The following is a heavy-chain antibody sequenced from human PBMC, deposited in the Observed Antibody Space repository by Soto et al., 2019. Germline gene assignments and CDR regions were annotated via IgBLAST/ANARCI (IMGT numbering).Heavy chain of an antibody. V-gene: IGHV3-23*01. D-gene: IGHD2-8*01. CDR3: ARGNGPNNGYFDY. CDR2: ISGNGGST. J-gene: IGHJ4*02. CDR1: GFTFISEF. Sequence: PGGSLRLSCAASGFTFISEFMSWVRQAPGKGLEWVSGISGNGGSTHYADSVKGRFTISRDNSKNMLYLEMNSLRAEDTAVYYCARGNGPNNGYFDYWGQGTPVTVSS.